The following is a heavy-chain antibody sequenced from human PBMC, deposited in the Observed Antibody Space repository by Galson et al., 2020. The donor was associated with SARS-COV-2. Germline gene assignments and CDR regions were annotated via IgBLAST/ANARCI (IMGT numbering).Heavy chain of an antibody. J-gene: IGHJ6*02. CDR1: GFTFSDHY. CDR3: AREAGIAAAGTYYYYGMDV. CDR2: TRNKANSYTT. D-gene: IGHD6-13*01. Sequence: TGGSLRLSCAASGFTFSDHYMDWVRQAPGKGLEWVGRTRNKANSYTTEYAASVKGRFTISRDDSKNSLYLQMNSLKTEDTAVYYCAREAGIAAAGTYYYYGMDVWGQGTTVTVSS. V-gene: IGHV3-72*01.